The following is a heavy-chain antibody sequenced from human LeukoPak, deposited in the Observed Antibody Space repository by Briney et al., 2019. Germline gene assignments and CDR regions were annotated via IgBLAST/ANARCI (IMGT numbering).Heavy chain of an antibody. D-gene: IGHD1-26*01. CDR2: IDKKDKGYATAT. J-gene: IGHJ5*02. V-gene: IGHV3-73*01. Sequence: GGSLRLSCAASGFTFSGSAIHWVRQSSGRGLEWVGQIDKKDKGYATATAYAASVKGRFTISRDDSINTAYLQMKSLKTEDTALYYCTRDSGTYNWFDPWGQGTLVTVSS. CDR3: TRDSGTYNWFDP. CDR1: GFTFSGSA.